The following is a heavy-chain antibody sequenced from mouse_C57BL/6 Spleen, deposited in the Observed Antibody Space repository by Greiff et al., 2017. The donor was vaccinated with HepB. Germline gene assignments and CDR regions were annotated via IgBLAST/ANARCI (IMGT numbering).Heavy chain of an antibody. Sequence: QLQQSGPELVKPGASVKISCKASGYSFTGYYMNWVKQSPEKSLEWIGEINPSTGGTTYNQKFKAKATLTVDKSSSTAYMQLKSLTSEDSAVDYCARGDVVDYWGQGTTLTVSS. J-gene: IGHJ2*01. CDR1: GYSFTGYY. CDR2: INPSTGGT. D-gene: IGHD3-3*01. V-gene: IGHV1-42*01. CDR3: ARGDVVDY.